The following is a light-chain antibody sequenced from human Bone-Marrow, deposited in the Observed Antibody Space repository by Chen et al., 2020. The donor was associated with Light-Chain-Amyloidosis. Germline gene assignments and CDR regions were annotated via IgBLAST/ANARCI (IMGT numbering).Light chain of an antibody. V-gene: IGLV3-25*03. CDR2: RDT. J-gene: IGLJ2*01. Sequence: YELTLPPSASVSPGQTARITCSGHGLPTQYAYGYQQKPGQAPVLVIHRDTARPSGVSERFSGSSAGTTATLTISGVQAEDEADYHCQSADSSGTYEVIFGGGTKLTVL. CDR3: QSADSSGTYEVI. CDR1: GLPTQY.